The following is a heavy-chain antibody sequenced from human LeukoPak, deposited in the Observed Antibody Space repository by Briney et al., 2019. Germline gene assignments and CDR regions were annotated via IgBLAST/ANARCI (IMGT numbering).Heavy chain of an antibody. J-gene: IGHJ6*02. CDR3: ARDRIVVVPASLLDYYYYYGIDV. Sequence: GGSLRLSCAASGFTFSSYWMSWVRQAPGKGLEWVANIKQDGSEKYYVDSVKGRFTISRDNAKNSLYLQMNSLRAEDTAVYYCARDRIVVVPASLLDYYYYYGIDVCGQGTTVTVSS. V-gene: IGHV3-7*01. CDR2: IKQDGSEK. CDR1: GFTFSSYW. D-gene: IGHD2-2*01.